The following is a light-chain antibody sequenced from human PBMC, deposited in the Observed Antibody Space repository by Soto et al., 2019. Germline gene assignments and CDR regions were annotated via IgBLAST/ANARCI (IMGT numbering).Light chain of an antibody. V-gene: IGKV1-5*03. CDR3: QQYSTYPWT. CDR1: QSVRNW. Sequence: DIQMTQSPSTLSASVGVRVTITCRASQSVRNWLAWYLQSPGTAPKLLIYRASTLESGVPSRFSGSGSGTEFTLTISSLQPDDVGTYYCQQYSTYPWTFGQGTKVELK. J-gene: IGKJ1*01. CDR2: RAS.